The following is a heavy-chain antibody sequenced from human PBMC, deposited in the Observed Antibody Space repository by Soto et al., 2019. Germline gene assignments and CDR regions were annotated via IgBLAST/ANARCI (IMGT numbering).Heavy chain of an antibody. CDR1: GATFSGFA. V-gene: IGHV1-69*01. Sequence: QVQLVQSGAEVKKPGSSVKVSCKASGATFSGFAISGGRQAPGQGLEWMGGIIPIFGTANYAQKFQGRVTITADESTSTAYMELSSLRSEDTAVYYCASDSYYYDSSGYLFDPWGQGTLVTVSS. CDR3: ASDSYYYDSSGYLFDP. CDR2: IIPIFGTA. J-gene: IGHJ5*02. D-gene: IGHD3-22*01.